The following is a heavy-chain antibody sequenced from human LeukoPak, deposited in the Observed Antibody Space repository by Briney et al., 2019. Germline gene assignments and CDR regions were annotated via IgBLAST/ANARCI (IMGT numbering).Heavy chain of an antibody. Sequence: SQTLSLTCTVSGGSISSGGYYWSWIRQHPGKGLEWIGYIYYSGSTYYNPSLKSRVTISVDTSKNQFSLNLSSVAAADTAVYYCARGSNYYYDSSGYRIPYAFDIWGQGTMVTVSS. D-gene: IGHD3-22*01. CDR3: ARGSNYYYDSSGYRIPYAFDI. J-gene: IGHJ3*02. CDR1: GGSISSGGYY. V-gene: IGHV4-31*03. CDR2: IYYSGST.